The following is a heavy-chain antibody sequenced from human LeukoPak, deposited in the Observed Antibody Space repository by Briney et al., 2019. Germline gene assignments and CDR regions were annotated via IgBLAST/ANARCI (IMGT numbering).Heavy chain of an antibody. J-gene: IGHJ6*02. Sequence: PGGSLRLSCAASGFTFSSYAISWVRQAPGQGLEWMGGIIPIFGTANYAQKFQGRVTITADESTSTAYMELSSLRSEDTAVYYCAREEYLEQLNITMSYYYYGMDVWGQGTTVTVSS. V-gene: IGHV1-69*01. CDR3: AREEYLEQLNITMSYYYYGMDV. D-gene: IGHD3-3*01. CDR2: IIPIFGTA. CDR1: GFTFSSYA.